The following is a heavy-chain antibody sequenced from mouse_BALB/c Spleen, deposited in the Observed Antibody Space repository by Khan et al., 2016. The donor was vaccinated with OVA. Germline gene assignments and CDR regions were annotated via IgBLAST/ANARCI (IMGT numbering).Heavy chain of an antibody. V-gene: IGHV2-6-1*01. Sequence: QVQLKQSGPGLVAPSQSLSITCTISGFSLTNYGVHWVRQPPGKGLEWLVVIWSDGSTTYNSTLKSRLSISKDNPKSQVFLKMNSLQTDDTAIYYCARQPYYHNYIMDYWGQGISVTVSS. D-gene: IGHD2-10*01. CDR2: IWSDGST. CDR1: GFSLTNYG. CDR3: ARQPYYHNYIMDY. J-gene: IGHJ4*01.